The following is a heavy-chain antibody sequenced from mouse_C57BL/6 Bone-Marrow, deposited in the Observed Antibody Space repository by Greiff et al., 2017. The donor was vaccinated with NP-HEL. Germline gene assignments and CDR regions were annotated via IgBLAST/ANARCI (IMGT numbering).Heavy chain of an antibody. V-gene: IGHV3-6*01. CDR1: GYSITSGYY. J-gene: IGHJ1*03. CDR3: AREGGITTVVATDWYFDV. Sequence: EVKLQESGPGLVKPSQSLSLTCSVTGYSITSGYYWNWIRQFPGNKLEWMGYISYDGSNNYNPSLKNRISITRDTSKNQFFLKLNSVTTEDTATYYCAREGGITTVVATDWYFDVWGTGTTVTVSS. CDR2: ISYDGSN. D-gene: IGHD1-1*01.